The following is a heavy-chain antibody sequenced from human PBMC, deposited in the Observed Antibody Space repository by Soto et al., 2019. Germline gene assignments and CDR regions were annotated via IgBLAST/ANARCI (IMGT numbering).Heavy chain of an antibody. CDR3: AREYCTATICDPWFDP. J-gene: IGHJ5*02. V-gene: IGHV5-51*01. CDR2: IYPGDSDT. Sequence: GESLKISCDGSGYAFSIYCIALVRQMPGKGLDWMGIIYPGDSDTRYSPSFQGQVTISVDKSITTAYLQWSSLKASDTAMYYCAREYCTATICDPWFDPWGQGTLVTVSS. CDR1: GYAFSIYC. D-gene: IGHD2-8*02.